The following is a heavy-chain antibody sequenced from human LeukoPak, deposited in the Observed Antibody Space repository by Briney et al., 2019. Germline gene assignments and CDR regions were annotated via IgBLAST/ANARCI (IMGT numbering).Heavy chain of an antibody. D-gene: IGHD3-22*01. CDR3: ARGRYYYDSSAAQTAASGYFDY. J-gene: IGHJ4*02. CDR2: IIPIFGTA. V-gene: IGHV1-69*13. Sequence: SVKVSCKASGGTFSSYAISWVRQAPGQGLEWMGGIIPIFGTANYAQKFQGRVTITADESTSTAYMELSSLRSEDTAVYYCARGRYYYDSSAAQTAASGYFDYWGQGTLVTVSS. CDR1: GGTFSSYA.